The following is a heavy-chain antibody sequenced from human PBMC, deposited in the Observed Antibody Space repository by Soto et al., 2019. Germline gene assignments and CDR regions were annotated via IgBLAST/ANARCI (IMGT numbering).Heavy chain of an antibody. CDR3: ASQLESTTYFDY. D-gene: IGHD1-1*01. J-gene: IGHJ4*02. V-gene: IGHV4-39*01. CDR1: GGSISNSDYF. CDR2: ISHTGSP. Sequence: SESLSLTCTVSGGSISNSDYFWAWMRQPPGKGLEWVGTISHTGSPRYNPSLKSRVTISVDTSKNQFSLRLPSVTAADTAVFYCASQLESTTYFDYWGRGTLVTVSS.